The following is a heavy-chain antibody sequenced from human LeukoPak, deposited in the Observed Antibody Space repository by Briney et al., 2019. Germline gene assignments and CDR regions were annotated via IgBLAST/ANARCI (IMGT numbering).Heavy chain of an antibody. CDR2: ISGSGGST. Sequence: GGSLRLSCAASGFTFNSYAMSWVRQAPGKGLEWVSAISGSGGSTYYADSVKGRFTISRDNSKNTLYLQMNSLRAEDTAVYYCRFVAGSPSSGYYYGMDVWGQGTTVTVSS. V-gene: IGHV3-23*01. CDR3: RFVAGSPSSGYYYGMDV. CDR1: GFTFNSYA. J-gene: IGHJ6*02. D-gene: IGHD6-19*01.